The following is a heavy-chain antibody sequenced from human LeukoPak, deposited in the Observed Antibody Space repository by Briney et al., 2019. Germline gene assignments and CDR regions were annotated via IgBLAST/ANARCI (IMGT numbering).Heavy chain of an antibody. CDR3: AISSITMVRGVTRAFFDY. Sequence: SETLSLTCTVSGGSISSSSYYWGWIRQPPGKGLEWIGNIYYSGSTYHNPSLKSRVTISVDTSKNQFSLKLSSVTAADTAVYYCAISSITMVRGVTRAFFDYWGQGTLVTVSS. D-gene: IGHD3-10*01. CDR2: IYYSGST. J-gene: IGHJ4*02. CDR1: GGSISSSSYY. V-gene: IGHV4-39*01.